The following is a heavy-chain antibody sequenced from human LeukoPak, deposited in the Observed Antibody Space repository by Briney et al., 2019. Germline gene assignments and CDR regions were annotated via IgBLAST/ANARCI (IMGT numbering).Heavy chain of an antibody. Sequence: GGSLRLSCAAPGFTFSGYGMHWVRQAPGKGLEWVAVISYDGSNKYYADSVRGRFTISRDNSKNTLYLQMNSLRAEDTAVYYCAKDGVPSRYFGRNYFDYWGQGTLVTVSS. CDR3: AKDGVPSRYFGRNYFDY. V-gene: IGHV3-30*18. D-gene: IGHD2-8*01. CDR1: GFTFSGYG. CDR2: ISYDGSNK. J-gene: IGHJ4*02.